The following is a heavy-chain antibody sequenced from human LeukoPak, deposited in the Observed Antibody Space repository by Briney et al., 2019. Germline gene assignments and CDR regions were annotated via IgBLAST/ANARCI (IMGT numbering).Heavy chain of an antibody. CDR3: ASGDHYYDSSGPAY. D-gene: IGHD3-22*01. V-gene: IGHV3-33*01. Sequence: GGSLRLSCAASGFTFSSYGMHWVRQAPGKGLEWVAVIWYDGSNKYYADSVKGRFTISRDNSKNTLYLQMNSLRAEDTAVYYCASGDHYYDSSGPAYWGQGTLVTVSS. J-gene: IGHJ4*02. CDR2: IWYDGSNK. CDR1: GFTFSSYG.